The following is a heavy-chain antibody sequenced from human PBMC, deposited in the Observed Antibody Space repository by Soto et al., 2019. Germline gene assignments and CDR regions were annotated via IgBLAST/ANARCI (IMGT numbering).Heavy chain of an antibody. CDR3: ARASYSSGWRHYFDY. D-gene: IGHD6-19*01. J-gene: IGHJ4*02. CDR2: IDPDSNT. Sequence: GESLKISCKGFGYSFTTYWIGWVRQMPGKGLEWMGIIDPDSNTRYSPSFQGQVIISADRSTATAYLQWSSLKASDTAIYYCARASYSSGWRHYFDYWGQGTLVTVSS. CDR1: GYSFTTYW. V-gene: IGHV5-51*01.